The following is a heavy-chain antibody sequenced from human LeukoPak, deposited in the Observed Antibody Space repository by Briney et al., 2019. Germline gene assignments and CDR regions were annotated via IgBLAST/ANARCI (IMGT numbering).Heavy chain of an antibody. CDR1: GFTVSSNY. V-gene: IGHV3-74*01. Sequence: GGSLRLSCAASGFTVSSNYMIWVRQAPGKGLVWVSRINSGGTVTNYADSVKGRLTISTDNAKNSKYLQMNSLRAEHTAVYYCARGGYHAYYLDYWGQGSLVTVSS. D-gene: IGHD5-18*01. CDR3: ARGGYHAYYLDY. CDR2: INSGGTVT. J-gene: IGHJ4*02.